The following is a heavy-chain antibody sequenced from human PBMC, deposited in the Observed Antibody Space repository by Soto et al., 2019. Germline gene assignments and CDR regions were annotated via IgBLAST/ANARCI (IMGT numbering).Heavy chain of an antibody. J-gene: IGHJ4*02. D-gene: IGHD5-12*01. CDR3: ARVRRWLQFSYFDY. Sequence: SETLSLTCAVSGYSISSGYYWGWIRQPPGKGLEWIGSIYHSGSTYYNPSLKSRVTISVDTSKNQFSLKLSSVTAADTAVYYCARVRRWLQFSYFDYWGQGTLVTVSS. CDR2: IYHSGST. CDR1: GYSISSGYY. V-gene: IGHV4-38-2*01.